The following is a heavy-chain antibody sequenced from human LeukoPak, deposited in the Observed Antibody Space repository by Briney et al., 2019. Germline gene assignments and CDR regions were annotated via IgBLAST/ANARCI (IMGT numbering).Heavy chain of an antibody. D-gene: IGHD1-26*01. Sequence: GESLKISCKGSGYSFTSYWIGWVRQMPDKGLEWMGIIYPVDSDIRYSPSFQGQVTISADKSISTAYLQWSSLKASDTAMYYCARLPEVGATRWFDPWGQGTLVTVSS. V-gene: IGHV5-51*01. CDR3: ARLPEVGATRWFDP. CDR2: IYPVDSDI. CDR1: GYSFTSYW. J-gene: IGHJ5*02.